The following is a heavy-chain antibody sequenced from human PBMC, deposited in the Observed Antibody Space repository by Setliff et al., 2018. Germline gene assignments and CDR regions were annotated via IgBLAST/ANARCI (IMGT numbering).Heavy chain of an antibody. J-gene: IGHJ4*02. CDR3: ATDHDIVGFGY. CDR2: INPNNGKT. D-gene: IGHD1-26*01. V-gene: IGHV1-2*02. Sequence: GASVKVSCKAPEYGFTGYYMHWLRQAPGQGPEWMGWINPNNGKTQYSQMFQGRLTMTKDTSISTVYMELSNLRSDDTAMYYCATDHDIVGFGYWGRGTLVTVSS. CDR1: EYGFTGYY.